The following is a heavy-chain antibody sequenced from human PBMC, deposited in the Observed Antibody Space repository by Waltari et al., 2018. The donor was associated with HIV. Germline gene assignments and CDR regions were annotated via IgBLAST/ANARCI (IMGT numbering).Heavy chain of an antibody. CDR2: ISGSGGST. CDR3: AKVRDDYGDYAYDY. CDR1: GFTFSSFA. J-gene: IGHJ4*02. D-gene: IGHD4-17*01. V-gene: IGHV3-23*01. Sequence: EVQLLESGGGLVQPGGSLRLSCAASGFTFSSFAMSWVRQAPGKGLEWVSAISGSGGSTYYADSVKGRFTISRDNSKNTLYLQMNSLRAEDTAVYYCAKVRDDYGDYAYDYWGQGTLVTVSS.